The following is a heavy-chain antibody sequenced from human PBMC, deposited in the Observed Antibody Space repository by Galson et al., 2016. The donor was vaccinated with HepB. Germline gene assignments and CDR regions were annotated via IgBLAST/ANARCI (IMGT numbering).Heavy chain of an antibody. CDR3: ARDPRKIRYQLLEIYYYYCAMDV. D-gene: IGHD2-2*01. CDR1: GYTFTTYG. CDR2: ISAYNGNT. Sequence: SVKVSCKASGYTFTTYGISWVRQAPGQGLEWIGWISAYNGNTNYAQKLQGRVSMTTDTSTSTTYMRLRSLRSYDTAVYYCARDPRKIRYQLLEIYYYYCAMDVWGQGTTVTVSS. J-gene: IGHJ6*02. V-gene: IGHV1-18*01.